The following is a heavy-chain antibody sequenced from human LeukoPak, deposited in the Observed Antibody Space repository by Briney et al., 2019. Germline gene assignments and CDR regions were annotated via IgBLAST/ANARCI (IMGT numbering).Heavy chain of an antibody. D-gene: IGHD6-13*01. Sequence: GRSLRLSCAASGFTFSSYAMHWVRQAPGKGLEWVAVISYDGSNKYYADSVKGRFTISRDNSKNTLYLQMNSLRAEDTAVYYCARVGEYSSSSVPVYWGQGTLVTVSS. V-gene: IGHV3-30-3*01. CDR3: ARVGEYSSSSVPVY. J-gene: IGHJ4*02. CDR2: ISYDGSNK. CDR1: GFTFSSYA.